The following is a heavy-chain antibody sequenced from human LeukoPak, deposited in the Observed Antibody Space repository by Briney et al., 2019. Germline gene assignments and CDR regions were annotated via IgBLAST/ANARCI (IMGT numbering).Heavy chain of an antibody. D-gene: IGHD3-22*01. Sequence: GASVKVSCKASGYTFTSYDINWVRQATGQGLEWMGWMNPNSGNTGYAQKFQGRVTMTRNTSISTAYMELSSLRSEDTAVYYCARGRIRSSGYYFHYWAREPWSPSPQ. CDR3: ARGRIRSSGYYFHY. CDR2: MNPNSGNT. V-gene: IGHV1-8*01. J-gene: IGHJ4*02. CDR1: GYTFTSYD.